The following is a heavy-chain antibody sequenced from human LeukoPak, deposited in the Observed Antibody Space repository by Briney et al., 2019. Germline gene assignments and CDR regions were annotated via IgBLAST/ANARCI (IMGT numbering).Heavy chain of an antibody. CDR3: ARNLIPEQLVLNF. D-gene: IGHD6-13*01. Sequence: TLRLSCAASGFTFSSYGMSWVRQPPGKGLDWIGNIYNSGSTYYNPSLKSRVTMSVDTSKNQFSLNLRSVTPEDTAVYYCARNLIPEQLVLNFWGQGTLVTVSS. V-gene: IGHV4-28*01. J-gene: IGHJ4*02. CDR2: IYNSGST. CDR1: GFTFSSYGM.